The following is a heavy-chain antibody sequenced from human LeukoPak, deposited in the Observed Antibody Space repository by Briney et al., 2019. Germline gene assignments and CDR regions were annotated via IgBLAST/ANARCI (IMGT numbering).Heavy chain of an antibody. J-gene: IGHJ4*02. CDR2: INPSGGST. CDR3: ATPSMVRGVIYHFDY. V-gene: IGHV1-46*01. Sequence: GASVKVSCKASGYAFTGYYMHWVRQAPGQGLEWMGIINPSGGSTSYAQKFQGRVTMTRDTSTSTVYMELSSLRSEDTAVYYCATPSMVRGVIYHFDYWGQGTLVTVSS. CDR1: GYAFTGYY. D-gene: IGHD3-10*01.